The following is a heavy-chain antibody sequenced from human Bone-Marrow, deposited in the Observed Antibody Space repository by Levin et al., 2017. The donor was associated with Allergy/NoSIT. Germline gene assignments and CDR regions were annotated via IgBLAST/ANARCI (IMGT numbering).Heavy chain of an antibody. D-gene: IGHD2-2*01. CDR2: IYSGGST. CDR1: GFTVSSNY. J-gene: IGHJ4*02. CDR3: AGDRDCSSSSGYRSSH. Sequence: PGGSLRLSCAVSGFTVSSNYMSWVRQAPGKGLEWVSVIYSGGSTYYADSVKGRFTISRDNSKNTLYLQMNSLRAEDTAVYYCAGDRDCSSSSGYRSSHWGQGTLVTVSA. V-gene: IGHV3-66*01.